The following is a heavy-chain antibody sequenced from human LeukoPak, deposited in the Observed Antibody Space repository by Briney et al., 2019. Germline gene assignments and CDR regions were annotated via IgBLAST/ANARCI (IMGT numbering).Heavy chain of an antibody. V-gene: IGHV3-7*03. J-gene: IGHJ3*02. CDR1: GFTFSSYW. CDR3: AYSFDI. CDR2: TNQDGTTK. Sequence: GGSLRLSCTASGFTFSSYWMNWVRQAPGTGLEWVANTNQDGTTKYYLDSVKGRFTISRDNAKNSLYLQMNSLRAEETAAYYCAYSFDIWGHGTMVTVSS. D-gene: IGHD2-15*01.